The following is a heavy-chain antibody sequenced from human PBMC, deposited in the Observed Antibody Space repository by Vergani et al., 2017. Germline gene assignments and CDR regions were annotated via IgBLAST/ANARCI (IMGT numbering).Heavy chain of an antibody. CDR3: EREESSNTSPSVGD. CDR1: GFTFSNSA. D-gene: IGHD2/OR15-2a*01. CDR2: ISGHGDRT. J-gene: IGHJ4*02. V-gene: IGHV3-23*01. Sequence: EVHLLESGGGQVEAGGSLRLSCVASGFTFSNSAMSWVRQTSGKGLEWVSAISGHGDRTYYADSVKGRFTISRDNSKNTVYLQMNSLKAEDRATYYCEREESSNTSPSVGDWDQGTLVTV.